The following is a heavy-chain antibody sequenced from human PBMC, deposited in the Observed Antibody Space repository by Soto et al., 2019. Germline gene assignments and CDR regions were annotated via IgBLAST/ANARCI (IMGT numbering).Heavy chain of an antibody. D-gene: IGHD2-15*01. V-gene: IGHV3-20*01. CDR1: GFTFDDYG. Sequence: EVQLVESGGGVVRPGGSLRLSCAASGFTFDDYGMSWVRQAPGKGLEWVSGINWNGGSTGYADSVKGRFTISRDNAKNSLYLQMNSLRAEDTVLYHCARVGYPAEGYYFDYWGQGTLVTVSS. J-gene: IGHJ4*02. CDR3: ARVGYPAEGYYFDY. CDR2: INWNGGST.